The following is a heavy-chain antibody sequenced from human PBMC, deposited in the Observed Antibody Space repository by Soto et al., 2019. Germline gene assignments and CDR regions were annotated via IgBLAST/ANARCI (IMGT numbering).Heavy chain of an antibody. CDR1: GFTFSSYA. CDR2: ISRNGGNT. CDR3: ARGEDRGNPFRYYYYYMDV. Sequence: EVQLVESGGGLVQPGGSLRLSCAASGFTFSSYAMHWVRQAPGKGLEYVSVISRNGGNTYYANSVKGRFTISRDNSKNTLYLKMGSLRTEDMAVYYCARGEDRGNPFRYYYYYMDVWGKGTTVTVSS. V-gene: IGHV3-64*01. J-gene: IGHJ6*03.